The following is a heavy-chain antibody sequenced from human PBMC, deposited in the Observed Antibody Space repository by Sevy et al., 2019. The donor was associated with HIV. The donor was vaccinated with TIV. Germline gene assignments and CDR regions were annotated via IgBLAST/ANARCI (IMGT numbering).Heavy chain of an antibody. CDR3: AREGCTRPHDY. Sequence: GGSLRLSCAASGFAFYDYSMSWIRQAPGKGLEWVATLSFGCGRINYADSVKGRFTISRDNSKKSFYLQMDNLRVEDTALYYCAREGCTRPHDYWGQGTRVTVS. CDR1: GFAFYDYS. CDR2: LSFGCGRI. D-gene: IGHD2-8*01. J-gene: IGHJ4*02. V-gene: IGHV3-23*01.